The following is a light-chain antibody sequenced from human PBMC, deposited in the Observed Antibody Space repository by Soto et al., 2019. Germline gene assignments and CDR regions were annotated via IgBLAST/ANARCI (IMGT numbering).Light chain of an antibody. J-gene: IGLJ3*02. Sequence: QSVLTQPPSVSAAPGQKVTISCSGSSSNIGNNYVSWYQQLPGTAPKLLIYENIKRPSGIPDRFSGSKSGTSATLGITGLQTGDEADYYCGTWDSSLSAWVFGGGTKLTVL. CDR3: GTWDSSLSAWV. V-gene: IGLV1-51*02. CDR1: SSNIGNNY. CDR2: ENI.